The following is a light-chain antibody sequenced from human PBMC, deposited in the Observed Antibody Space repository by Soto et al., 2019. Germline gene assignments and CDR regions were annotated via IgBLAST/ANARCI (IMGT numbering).Light chain of an antibody. V-gene: IGKV1-39*01. CDR1: QSISNY. Sequence: DIQMTQSPSSLSASVGDRVTITCRASQSISNYLNWYQQKPGKAPKLLIYDSSSLQSGVPSRFSGSGSGTDFPLTISSLQPEDSATYYCQQSYSTPRTFGQGTKVEIK. CDR3: QQSYSTPRT. J-gene: IGKJ1*01. CDR2: DSS.